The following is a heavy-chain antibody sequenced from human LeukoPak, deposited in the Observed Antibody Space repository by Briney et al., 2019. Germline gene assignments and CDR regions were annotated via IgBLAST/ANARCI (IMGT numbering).Heavy chain of an antibody. J-gene: IGHJ4*02. CDR1: GFTFSSYF. CDR3: ARACVYYDSSGCDY. CDR2: ISSSSSYI. V-gene: IGHV3-21*01. D-gene: IGHD3-22*01. Sequence: GGSLRLSCAASGFTFSSYFMNWVRQAPGKGLEWVSSISSSSSYIYYADSVKGRFTISRDNARKSLYLQMNSLRAEDTAVYYCARACVYYDSSGCDYWGQGTLVTVSS.